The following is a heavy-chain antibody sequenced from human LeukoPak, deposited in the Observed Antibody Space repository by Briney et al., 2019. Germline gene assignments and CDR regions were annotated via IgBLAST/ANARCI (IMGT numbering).Heavy chain of an antibody. CDR1: GFTFSSYA. CDR3: ARDRIAVAGTDFDY. V-gene: IGHV3-30*01. J-gene: IGHJ4*02. D-gene: IGHD6-19*01. CDR2: ISYDGSNK. Sequence: PGGSLRLSCAASGFTFSSYAMYWVRQAPGKGLEWVAVISYDGSNKYYADSVKGRFTISRDNSKNTLYLQMNSLRAEDTAVYYCARDRIAVAGTDFDYWGQGTLVTVSS.